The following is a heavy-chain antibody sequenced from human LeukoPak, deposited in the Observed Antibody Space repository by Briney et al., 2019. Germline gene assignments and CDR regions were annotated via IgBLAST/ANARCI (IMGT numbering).Heavy chain of an antibody. CDR3: ARVKREWELLSYFDY. J-gene: IGHJ4*02. Sequence: ASVKVSCKASGYTFTTYYLHWVRQAPGQGLEWMGWINPNSGYTNYAQKFQARVTMTRDTSISTAYMELSRLTSDDTAVYYCARVKREWELLSYFDYWGQGTLVTVSS. CDR1: GYTFTTYY. D-gene: IGHD1-26*01. V-gene: IGHV1-2*02. CDR2: INPNSGYT.